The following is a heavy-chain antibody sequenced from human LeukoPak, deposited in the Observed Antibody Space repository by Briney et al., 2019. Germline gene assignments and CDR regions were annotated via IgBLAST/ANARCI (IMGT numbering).Heavy chain of an antibody. Sequence: PGGSLRLSCAASGFTFSSYWMSWVRQVPGKGLEWVSAIGGSGASTYYADSVKGRFTISRDNSKNTVYLQMNSLRAEDTAVYYCAQGIWFGDIGGEYYFDYWGQGTLVTVSS. J-gene: IGHJ4*02. CDR3: AQGIWFGDIGGEYYFDY. CDR2: IGGSGAST. D-gene: IGHD3-10*01. CDR1: GFTFSSYW. V-gene: IGHV3-23*01.